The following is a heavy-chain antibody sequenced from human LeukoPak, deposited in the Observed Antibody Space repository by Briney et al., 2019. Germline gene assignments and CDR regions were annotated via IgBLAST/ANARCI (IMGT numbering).Heavy chain of an antibody. CDR1: GYTFTNHA. J-gene: IGHJ6*03. Sequence: ASVKVSCKASGYTFTNHAINWVGQAPGQGLEYMGWIDTNTGNPSYAQAFTGRIVFSLDTSVSTAYLEIRSLKAEDSAVYFCARRSMVQHMDVWGKGTTVIVSS. CDR2: IDTNTGNP. V-gene: IGHV7-4-1*02. CDR3: ARRSMVQHMDV. D-gene: IGHD3-10*01.